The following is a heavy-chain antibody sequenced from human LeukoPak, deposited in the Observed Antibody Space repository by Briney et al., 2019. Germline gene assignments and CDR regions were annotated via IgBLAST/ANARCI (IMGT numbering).Heavy chain of an antibody. V-gene: IGHV1-46*01. Sequence: GASVNVSYKASGYTFTTYYIHWVRQAPGQGLEWMGIISPSGGSTSYAQKFQGRVTMTRDTSTSTVYMELSSLRSEDTAVYYCTRTYYYDSSGYYYGRDALVIWGQGTMVTVSS. CDR1: GYTFTTYY. CDR2: ISPSGGST. D-gene: IGHD3-22*01. CDR3: TRTYYYDSSGYYYGRDALVI. J-gene: IGHJ3*02.